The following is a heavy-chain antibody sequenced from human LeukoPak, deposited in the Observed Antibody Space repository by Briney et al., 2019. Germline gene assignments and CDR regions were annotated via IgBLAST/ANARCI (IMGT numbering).Heavy chain of an antibody. D-gene: IGHD4-23*01. CDR3: AKIPSPHNSDDY. CDR2: ISYDGSNK. V-gene: IGHV3-30*04. CDR1: GFTFSTYA. Sequence: GRSLRLSCAASGFTFSTYAMHWVRQAPGKGLEWVAVISYDGSNKYYADSVKGRFTISRDNSKNTLYLQMNSLRAEDTAVYYCAKIPSPHNSDDYWGQGTLVSVSS. J-gene: IGHJ4*02.